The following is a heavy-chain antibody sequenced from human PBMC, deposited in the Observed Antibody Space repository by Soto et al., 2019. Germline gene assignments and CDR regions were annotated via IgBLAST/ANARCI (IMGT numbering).Heavy chain of an antibody. CDR1: GQSFSGHS. J-gene: IGHJ4*02. Sequence: QVQLQQWGAGLAKPSETLSLSCAVYGQSFSGHSWAWIRQPPGKGLEWIGEINESGSTYYNPSLKSRVTISTDTSKNQFSLKLSSVSAADTAAYFCARGSGIVALPGELEDVNYDYWGQGTLVNVS. CDR3: ARGSGIVALPGELEDVNYDY. CDR2: INESGST. D-gene: IGHD1-1*01. V-gene: IGHV4-34*01.